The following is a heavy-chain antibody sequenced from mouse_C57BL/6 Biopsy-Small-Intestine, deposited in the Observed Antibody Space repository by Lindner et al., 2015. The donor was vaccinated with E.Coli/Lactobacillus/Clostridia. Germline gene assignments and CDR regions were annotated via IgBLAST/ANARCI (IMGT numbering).Heavy chain of an antibody. CDR1: GYTFTDYN. D-gene: IGHD1-1*01. CDR3: ARDYYGSSCGFAY. CDR2: INPNNGGT. Sequence: VQLQESGPELVKPGASVKIPCKASGYTFTDYNMDWVKQSHGKSLEWIGDINPNNGGTIYNQKFKGKATLTVDKSSSTAYMELRSLTSEDTAVYYCARDYYGSSCGFAYWGQGTLVTVSA. J-gene: IGHJ3*01. V-gene: IGHV1-18*01.